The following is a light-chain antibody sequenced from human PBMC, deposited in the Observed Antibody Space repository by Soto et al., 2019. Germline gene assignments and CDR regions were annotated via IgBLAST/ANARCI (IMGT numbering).Light chain of an antibody. CDR3: FSYTSSSTYV. CDR2: EVT. Sequence: QSALTQPASVSGSPGQSITISFTGTSSDVGGYNYVSWYQQHPGKVPKLILYEVTNRPSGISDRFSGSKSGNTASLTISGLQSDDEADYYCFSYTSSSTYVFGIGTKVTVL. V-gene: IGLV2-14*03. CDR1: SSDVGGYNY. J-gene: IGLJ1*01.